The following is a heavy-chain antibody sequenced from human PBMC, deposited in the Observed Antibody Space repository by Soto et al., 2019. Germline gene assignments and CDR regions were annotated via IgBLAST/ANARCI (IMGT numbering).Heavy chain of an antibody. J-gene: IGHJ6*02. CDR2: ISYDGSNK. CDR3: ANLVGTDQRGYGMDV. V-gene: IGHV3-30*18. CDR1: GFTFSSYG. D-gene: IGHD2-8*02. Sequence: PGGSLRLSCAASGFTFSSYGMHWVRQAPGKGLEWVAVISYDGSNKYYADSVKGRFTISRDNSKNTLYLQMNSLRAEDTAVYYCANLVGTDQRGYGMDVWGQGTTVTVSS.